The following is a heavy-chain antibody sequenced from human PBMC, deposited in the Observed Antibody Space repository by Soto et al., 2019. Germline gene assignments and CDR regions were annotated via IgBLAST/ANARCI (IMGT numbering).Heavy chain of an antibody. CDR1: GFTFNTYD. Sequence: EVQLVESGGGLVKPGGSLRLSCAASGFTFNTYDMNWVRQAPGKGLEWVSSITTSSAYTYYADSLKGRITISRDNAKNSLFLQMNSLRAEDTAVYYCVRSGTARLLRPSWFDTWGQGTLLTVSS. D-gene: IGHD2-21*01. J-gene: IGHJ5*02. V-gene: IGHV3-21*01. CDR2: ITTSSAYT. CDR3: VRSGTARLLRPSWFDT.